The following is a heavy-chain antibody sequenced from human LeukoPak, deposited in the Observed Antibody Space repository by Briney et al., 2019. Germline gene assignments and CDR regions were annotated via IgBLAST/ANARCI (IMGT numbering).Heavy chain of an antibody. Sequence: GGSLRLSCAASGFTFSDYYMSWIRQAPGKGLEWVSYISSSSSYTNYADSVKGRFTISRGNAKNSLYLQMNSLRAEDTAVYYCARAVVPAATFDYWGQGTLVTVSS. D-gene: IGHD2-2*01. CDR1: GFTFSDYY. J-gene: IGHJ4*02. CDR2: ISSSSSYT. CDR3: ARAVVPAATFDY. V-gene: IGHV3-11*06.